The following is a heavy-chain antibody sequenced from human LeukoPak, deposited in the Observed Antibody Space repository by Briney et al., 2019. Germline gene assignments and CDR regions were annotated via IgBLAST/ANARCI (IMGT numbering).Heavy chain of an antibody. CDR1: GGSFSGYY. J-gene: IGHJ4*02. CDR2: INHSGST. V-gene: IGHV4-34*01. D-gene: IGHD3-22*01. Sequence: SETLSLTCAVYGGSFSGYYWSWIRQPPGKGREWIGEINHSGSTNYNPSLKSRVTISVDTSKNQFSLKLSSVTAADTAVYYCARVGVYYYDSSGYYYGPTYFDYWGQGTLVTVSS. CDR3: ARVGVYYYDSSGYYYGPTYFDY.